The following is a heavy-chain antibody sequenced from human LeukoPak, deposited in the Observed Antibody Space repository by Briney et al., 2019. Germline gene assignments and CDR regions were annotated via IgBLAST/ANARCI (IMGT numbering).Heavy chain of an antibody. D-gene: IGHD1-1*01. J-gene: IGHJ6*02. CDR3: ARKKTGATNGLDV. CDR1: GGSISSSSDY. CDR2: ISYSGRT. Sequence: SETLSLTCTVSGGSISSSSDYWGWIRQPPGEGPEWIGSISYSGRTHYNPSLKSRVSISVDTSKTQFSLNLSSVTAADTAVYYCARKKTGATNGLDVWGQGTTVTVSS. V-gene: IGHV4-39*01.